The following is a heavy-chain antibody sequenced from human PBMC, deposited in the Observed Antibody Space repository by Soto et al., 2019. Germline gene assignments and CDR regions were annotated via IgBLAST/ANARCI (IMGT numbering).Heavy chain of an antibody. V-gene: IGHV3-21*02. CDR2: ISSSSSFR. J-gene: IGHJ4*02. D-gene: IGHD2-21*01. CDR3: ARDPTLTVLVVVATDDF. Sequence: EVQLVESGGGLVKPGGSLRLSGAASGFTFTNHNMNWVRQAPGKGLEWVSSISSSSSFRNYADSVKGRFSISRDNDKNLVYLQMDSLRAEDTAVYYCARDPTLTVLVVVATDDFCGQGNLVTVSS. CDR1: GFTFTNHN.